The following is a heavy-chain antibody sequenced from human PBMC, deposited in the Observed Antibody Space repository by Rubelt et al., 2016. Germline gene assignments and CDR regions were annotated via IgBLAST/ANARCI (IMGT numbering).Heavy chain of an antibody. V-gene: IGHV1-69*04. Sequence: QVQLVQSGAEVKKPGSSVKVSCKASGGTFSSYAISWVRQAPGQGLEWMGRIIPILGIANYAQKFQGRVTITADKSTSTAYMEPSSLRSEDTAVYYCARGPTYYYDSSGYYSSWFDPWGQGTLVTVSS. D-gene: IGHD3-22*01. J-gene: IGHJ5*02. CDR2: IIPILGIA. CDR1: GGTFSSYA. CDR3: ARGPTYYYDSSGYYSSWFDP.